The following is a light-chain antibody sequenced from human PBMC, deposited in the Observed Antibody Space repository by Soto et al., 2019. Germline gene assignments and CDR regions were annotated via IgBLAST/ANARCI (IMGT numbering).Light chain of an antibody. Sequence: EMVLTQSPATLSVSPGERARLSCRATESVSNNLAWYQQKPRQAPRLLIYGASSRATGIPDRFSGSGSGTDFTLTISRLEPEDFAVYYCQQYGSSPLTFGGGTKVDIK. CDR2: GAS. V-gene: IGKV3-20*01. CDR3: QQYGSSPLT. CDR1: ESVSNN. J-gene: IGKJ4*01.